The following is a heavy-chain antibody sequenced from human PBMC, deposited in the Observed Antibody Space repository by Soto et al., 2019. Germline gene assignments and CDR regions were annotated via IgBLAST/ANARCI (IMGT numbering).Heavy chain of an antibody. CDR1: GFTFSSYG. Sequence: QVQLVESGGGVVQPGRSLRLSCAASGFTFSSYGMHWVRQAPGKGLEWVAVIWYDGSNKYYADSVKGRFTISRDNSKNPLYLQMNSLRAEDTAVYYCSREAARRNYYYYYMDVWGKGTTVTVSS. D-gene: IGHD6-6*01. CDR2: IWYDGSNK. CDR3: SREAARRNYYYYYMDV. V-gene: IGHV3-33*01. J-gene: IGHJ6*03.